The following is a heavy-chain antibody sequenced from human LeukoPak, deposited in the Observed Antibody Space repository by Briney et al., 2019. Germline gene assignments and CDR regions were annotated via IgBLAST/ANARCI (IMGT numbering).Heavy chain of an antibody. CDR3: AALDNGRDY. Sequence: GGSLRLSCAASGFTFSSYSMNWVRQAPGKGPEWVSSISSSSYIYYADSVKGRFTISRDNAKNSLYLQMNSLRAEDTAVYYCAALDNGRDYWGQGTLVTVSS. CDR1: GFTFSSYS. D-gene: IGHD1-14*01. CDR2: ISSSSYI. V-gene: IGHV3-21*01. J-gene: IGHJ4*02.